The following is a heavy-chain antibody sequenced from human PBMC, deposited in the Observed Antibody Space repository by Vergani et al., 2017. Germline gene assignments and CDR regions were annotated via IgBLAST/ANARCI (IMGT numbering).Heavy chain of an antibody. Sequence: EVQLVESGGGLVQPGGSLRLSCAASGFSFSSYWMSWVRQAPGKGLEWVANIKRDGSEKYYVDSVKGRFTVSRDNGKNSLYLQMNTLRAEDTAVYYCARFEGHDNVDYGGQGTMVTVSS. CDR3: ARFEGHDNVDY. V-gene: IGHV3-7*01. D-gene: IGHD4-17*01. J-gene: IGHJ3*01. CDR2: IKRDGSEK. CDR1: GFSFSSYW.